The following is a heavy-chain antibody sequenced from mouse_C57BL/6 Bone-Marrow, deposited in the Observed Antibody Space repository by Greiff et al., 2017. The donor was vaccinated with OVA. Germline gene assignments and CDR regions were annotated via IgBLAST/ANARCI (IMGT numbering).Heavy chain of an antibody. Sequence: QVHVKQPGAELVRPGSSVKLSCKASGYTFTSYWMHWVKQRPIQGLEWIGNIDPSDSETHYNQKFKDKATLTVDKSSSTAYMQLSSLTSEDSAVYYCARSYYYGSSYLDYWGQVTTLTVSS. CDR3: ARSYYYGSSYLDY. CDR2: IDPSDSET. D-gene: IGHD1-1*01. V-gene: IGHV1-52*01. J-gene: IGHJ2*01. CDR1: GYTFTSYW.